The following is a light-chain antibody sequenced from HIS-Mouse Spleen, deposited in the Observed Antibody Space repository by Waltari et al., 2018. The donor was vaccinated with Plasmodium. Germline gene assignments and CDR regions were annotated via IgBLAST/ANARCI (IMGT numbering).Light chain of an antibody. CDR1: ALPKKY. J-gene: IGLJ3*02. CDR2: EDS. CDR3: YSTDSSGNHRV. Sequence: SYELTQPPSVSVSPGQTARITCSGDALPKKYPYWYQQKSGQAPVLVIHEDSKRPSRIPGRFSGSSSGTMATLTISGAQVEDEADYYCYSTDSSGNHRVFGGGTKLTVL. V-gene: IGLV3-10*01.